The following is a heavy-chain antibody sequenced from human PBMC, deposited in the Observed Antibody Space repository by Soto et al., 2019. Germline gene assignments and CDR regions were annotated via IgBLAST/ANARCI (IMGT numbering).Heavy chain of an antibody. CDR2: ISYDGSNK. D-gene: IGHD6-19*01. CDR3: ARAKCIAVAGTHQTAYYYYGMDV. V-gene: IGHV3-30-3*01. Sequence: GESLKISCAASGFTFSSYAMRWVRQAPGKGLEWVAVISYDGSNKYYADSVKGRFTISRDNSKNTLYLQMNSLRAEDTAVYYCARAKCIAVAGTHQTAYYYYGMDVWGQGTTVTVSS. J-gene: IGHJ6*02. CDR1: GFTFSSYA.